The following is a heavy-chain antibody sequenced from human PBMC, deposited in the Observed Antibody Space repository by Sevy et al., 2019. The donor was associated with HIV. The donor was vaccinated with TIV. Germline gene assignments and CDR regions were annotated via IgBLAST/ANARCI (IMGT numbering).Heavy chain of an antibody. CDR3: ARHYCSGGSCYFGADAFDI. J-gene: IGHJ3*02. V-gene: IGHV3-30-3*01. CDR1: GFTFSSYA. D-gene: IGHD2-15*01. Sequence: GGSLRLSCAASGFTFSSYAMHWVRQAPGKGLEWVAVISYDGSNKYYADSVKGRFTISRDNSKNTLYLQMNSLRAEDTAVYYCARHYCSGGSCYFGADAFDIWGQGTMVTVSS. CDR2: ISYDGSNK.